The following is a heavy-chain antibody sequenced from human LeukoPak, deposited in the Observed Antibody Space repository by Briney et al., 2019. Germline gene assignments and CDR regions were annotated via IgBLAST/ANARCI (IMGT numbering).Heavy chain of an antibody. J-gene: IGHJ4*02. D-gene: IGHD5-24*01. Sequence: SETLSLTCTVSGGSISSHYWSWIRQPPGRGLEWIAYIYYSGSTNYNPSLKSRVTISVDTSKHQLSLKLTSVTAADTAVYYCARGGDGYIHFDSWGQGTLVTVSS. CDR1: GGSISSHY. CDR3: ARGGDGYIHFDS. V-gene: IGHV4-59*11. CDR2: IYYSGST.